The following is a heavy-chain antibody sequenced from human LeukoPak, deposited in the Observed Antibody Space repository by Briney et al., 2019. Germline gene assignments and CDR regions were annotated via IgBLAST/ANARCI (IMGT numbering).Heavy chain of an antibody. CDR3: ARVWPYSSSWYFPEFDY. J-gene: IGHJ4*02. D-gene: IGHD6-13*01. V-gene: IGHV1-18*01. CDR1: GYTFTSYG. Sequence: ASVKVSCKASGYTFTSYGISWVRQAPGQGLEWMGWISAYNGNTNYAQKLQGRVTMTTDTSTSTAYMELRSLRSDDTAVYYCARVWPYSSSWYFPEFDYWGQGTQVTVYS. CDR2: ISAYNGNT.